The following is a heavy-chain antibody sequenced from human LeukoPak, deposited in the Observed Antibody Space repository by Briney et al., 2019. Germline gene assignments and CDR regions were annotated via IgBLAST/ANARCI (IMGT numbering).Heavy chain of an antibody. J-gene: IGHJ4*02. CDR3: ARHSELRFLEWSTDVGSAYYAFDY. V-gene: IGHV4-59*08. D-gene: IGHD3-3*01. CDR2: IYYSGST. CDR1: CGYISSYY. Sequence: ASDTLSLTCTVSCGYISSYYWSWMRQPPGKGLEWIGYIYYSGSTNYNPSLKSRVTISVDTSKNQFSLKLSSVTAADTAVYYCARHSELRFLEWSTDVGSAYYAFDYWGQGTLVTVSS.